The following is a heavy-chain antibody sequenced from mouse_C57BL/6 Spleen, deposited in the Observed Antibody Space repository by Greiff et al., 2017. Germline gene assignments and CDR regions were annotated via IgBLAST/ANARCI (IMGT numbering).Heavy chain of an antibody. J-gene: IGHJ3*01. V-gene: IGHV1-85*01. CDR2: IYPRDGST. CDR3: AKRDSSGYVRFAY. CDR1: GYTFTSYD. D-gene: IGHD3-2*02. Sequence: QVQLKQSGPELVKPGASVKLSCKASGYTFTSYDINWVKQRPGQGLEWIGWIYPRDGSTKDNEKFKGKATLTVDTSSSTAYMELHSLTSEDSAVYFCAKRDSSGYVRFAYWGQGTLVTVSA.